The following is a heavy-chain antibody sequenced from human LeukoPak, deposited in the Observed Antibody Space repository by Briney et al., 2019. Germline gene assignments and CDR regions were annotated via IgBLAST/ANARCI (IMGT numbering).Heavy chain of an antibody. CDR2: ISSSSSYI. CDR1: GFTFSSYS. J-gene: IGHJ4*02. D-gene: IGHD4-17*01. CDR3: ARGDDYGDYCFDY. V-gene: IGHV3-21*01. Sequence: GGSLRLSYAASGFTFSSYSMNWVRQAPGKGLEWVSSISSSSSYIYYADSVKGRFTISRDNAKNSLYLQMNSLRAEDTAVYYCARGDDYGDYCFDYWGQGTLVTVSS.